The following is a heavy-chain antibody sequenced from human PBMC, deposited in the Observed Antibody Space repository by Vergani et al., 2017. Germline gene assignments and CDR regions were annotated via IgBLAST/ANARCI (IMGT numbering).Heavy chain of an antibody. CDR2: IYYSGST. V-gene: IGHV4-59*01. CDR1: GGSISSYY. CDR3: ARGSVRHGYRYGYYFDY. D-gene: IGHD5-18*01. J-gene: IGHJ4*02. Sequence: QVQLQESGPGLVKPSQTLSLTCTVSGGSISSYYWSWIRQPPGKGLEWVGYIYYSGSTNYNPSLKSRVTISVDTSKNQFSLKLSSVTAADTAVYYCARGSVRHGYRYGYYFDYWGQGTLVTVSS.